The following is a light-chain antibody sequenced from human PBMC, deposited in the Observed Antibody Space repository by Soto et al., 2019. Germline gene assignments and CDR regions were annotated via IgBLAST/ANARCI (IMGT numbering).Light chain of an antibody. CDR2: AAS. Sequence: EIVLTQSPGTLSLSPGERVALSCRASQALYSRYLAWYQQKPGQAPRLLIYAASSRAPGIPDRFSGSGSGTDFTLTISRLEPEDFAVYYCQQYGSSLPYTFGQGTILEIK. V-gene: IGKV3-20*01. J-gene: IGKJ2*01. CDR1: QALYSRY. CDR3: QQYGSSLPYT.